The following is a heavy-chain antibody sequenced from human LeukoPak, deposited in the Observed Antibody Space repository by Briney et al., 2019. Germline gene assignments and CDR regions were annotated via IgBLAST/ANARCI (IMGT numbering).Heavy chain of an antibody. D-gene: IGHD2-2*01. CDR2: INSDGRTT. CDR1: GFTFSSYC. V-gene: IGHV3-74*01. CDR3: ATTPAAAIRG. J-gene: IGHJ4*02. Sequence: GGSLRLSCATSGFTFSSYCMHWVRQAPGKGLVWISRINSDGRTTSYADSVKGRFTISRDNAKNTLYLQMNSLRAEDTAVYYCATTPAAAIRGWGQGTLVTVSS.